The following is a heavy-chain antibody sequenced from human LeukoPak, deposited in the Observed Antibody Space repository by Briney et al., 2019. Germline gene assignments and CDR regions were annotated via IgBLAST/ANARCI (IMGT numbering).Heavy chain of an antibody. V-gene: IGHV3-30-3*01. J-gene: IGHJ4*02. CDR2: ISYGVSNK. CDR1: GFTFSSYA. CDR3: TRRPAQYFDS. Sequence: GGSLRLSCAASGFTFSSYAMHWVRQAPGKGLEWVAVISYGVSNKYYADSVRGRFTISRDNSNNTLYLQMNTLRPEDTAVYYCTRRPAQYFDSWGQGTLVTVSS.